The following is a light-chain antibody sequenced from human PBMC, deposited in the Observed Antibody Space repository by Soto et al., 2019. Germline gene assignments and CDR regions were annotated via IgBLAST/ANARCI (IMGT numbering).Light chain of an antibody. CDR1: QEIRSTN. CDR2: DST. Sequence: EIVLTQSPGTLSLSPGEGGTLSCRVSQEIRSTNLAWYQHKPGQAPRLLIYDSTTRATGVPDRFSGRGSGTDFTLSINRLGPEDFAVYYCLHYGRSPISTFGPGTKVEIK. J-gene: IGKJ3*01. V-gene: IGKV3-20*01. CDR3: LHYGRSPIST.